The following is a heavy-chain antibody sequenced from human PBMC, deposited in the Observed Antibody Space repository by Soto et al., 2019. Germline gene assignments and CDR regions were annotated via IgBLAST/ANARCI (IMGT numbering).Heavy chain of an antibody. V-gene: IGHV1-18*04. D-gene: IGHD3-22*01. Sequence: ASVKVSCKASGYTFTSYGISWVRQAPGQGLEWMGWISAYNGNTNYAQKLQGRVTMTTDTSTSTAYMELRSLRSDDTAVYYCARSPYYYDSSGYFDYWGQGTLVTVSS. J-gene: IGHJ4*02. CDR1: GYTFTSYG. CDR3: ARSPYYYDSSGYFDY. CDR2: ISAYNGNT.